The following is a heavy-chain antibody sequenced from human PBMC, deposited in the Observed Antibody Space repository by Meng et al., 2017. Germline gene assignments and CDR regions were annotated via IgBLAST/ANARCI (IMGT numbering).Heavy chain of an antibody. J-gene: IGHJ5*02. CDR3: ASAREGSSDWFDP. D-gene: IGHD6-6*01. CDR1: CGAFIGSY. V-gene: IGHV4-34*01. Sequence: GLLLLWCGGELKPSGASALACCVYCGAFIGSYGSWGRRPAGGGVVGIVEINHSGCTTDNPALKFRVTITVDASKNQFTLKLRSVTPRDTAVYFCASAREGSSDWFDPWGQGTLVTVSS. CDR2: INHSGCT.